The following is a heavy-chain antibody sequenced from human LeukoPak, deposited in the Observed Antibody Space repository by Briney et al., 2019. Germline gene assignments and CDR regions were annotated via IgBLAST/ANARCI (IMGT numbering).Heavy chain of an antibody. J-gene: IGHJ3*02. V-gene: IGHV1-58*02. CDR2: IVVGSGNT. D-gene: IGHD3-10*01. CDR3: AAGVGQLLWFGESLENAFDI. CDR1: GFTFTSSA. Sequence: EASVKVSCKASGFTFTSSAMQWVRQARGQRLEWIGWIVVGSGNTNYAQKFQERVTITRDMSTSTAYMELSSLRSEDTAVYYCAAGVGQLLWFGESLENAFDIWGQGTMVTVSS.